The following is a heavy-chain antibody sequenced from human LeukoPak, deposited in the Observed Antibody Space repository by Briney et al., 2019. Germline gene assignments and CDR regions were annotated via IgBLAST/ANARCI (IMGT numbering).Heavy chain of an antibody. CDR3: ARAYYYGSSVPFDY. D-gene: IGHD3-22*01. J-gene: IGHJ4*02. Sequence: PSETLSLTCTVSGGSISSGGYYWSWLRQHPGRGLEWIVYIYYSGSTYYNPSLKSRVTISVDTSKNQFSLKLSSVTAADTAVYYCARAYYYGSSVPFDYWGQGTLVTVSS. V-gene: IGHV4-31*03. CDR2: IYYSGST. CDR1: GGSISSGGYY.